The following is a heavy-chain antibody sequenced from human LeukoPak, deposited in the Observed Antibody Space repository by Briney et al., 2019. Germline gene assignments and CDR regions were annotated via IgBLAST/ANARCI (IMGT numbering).Heavy chain of an antibody. CDR3: ARVAVSFWSGLDY. Sequence: ASVKVSCKASGYTFTYYYLHWVRQAPGQGLEWMGWINPKSGGTNSAQKFQGRVTMTRDTSISTAYMELSRLTSDDTAMYYCARVAVSFWSGLDYWGQGTLVTVSS. V-gene: IGHV1-2*02. J-gene: IGHJ4*02. CDR2: INPKSGGT. CDR1: GYTFTYYY. D-gene: IGHD3-3*01.